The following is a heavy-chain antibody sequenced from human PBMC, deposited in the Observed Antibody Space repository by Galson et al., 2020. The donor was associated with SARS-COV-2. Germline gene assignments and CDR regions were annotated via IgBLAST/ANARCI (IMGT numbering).Heavy chain of an antibody. Sequence: SVKVSCKASGDTFSSYSFNWVRQAPGQGLEWMGRIILSLNVANYAQKFRGRVTIIADKSTSTVYMELSRLKSEDTAVYYCARANGVPYGMDVWGQGTTFTVSS. D-gene: IGHD2-8*01. CDR2: IILSLNVA. J-gene: IGHJ6*02. CDR3: ARANGVPYGMDV. V-gene: IGHV1-69*02. CDR1: GDTFSSYS.